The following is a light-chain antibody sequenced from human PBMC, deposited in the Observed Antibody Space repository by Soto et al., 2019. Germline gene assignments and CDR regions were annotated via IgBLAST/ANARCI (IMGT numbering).Light chain of an antibody. CDR3: LLYYGGAQLI. Sequence: QAVVTQEPSLTVSPGGTVTLTCASSTGAVTSGNYASWLQQRPGQAPRTLIYTTNSRHSWTPARFSGSLLGDKAALTLSGVQPEDEADYYCLLYYGGAQLIFGGGTKLTVL. CDR2: TTN. CDR1: TGAVTSGNY. V-gene: IGLV7-43*01. J-gene: IGLJ2*01.